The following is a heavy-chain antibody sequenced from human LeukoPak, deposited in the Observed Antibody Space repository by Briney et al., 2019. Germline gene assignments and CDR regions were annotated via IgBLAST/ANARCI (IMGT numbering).Heavy chain of an antibody. V-gene: IGHV3-23*01. CDR3: AKGGQNFDFWRFDY. Sequence: YPGGSLRLSCSASGVTFSTYSMNWVRQTPGKGLMWVSSISGSGGSTYYAESVKGRFSISRDNSKKMMYLQMNSLRADDTAVYYCAKGGQNFDFWRFDYWGKGILVTVSS. D-gene: IGHD3-3*01. CDR1: GVTFSTYS. CDR2: ISGSGGST. J-gene: IGHJ4*02.